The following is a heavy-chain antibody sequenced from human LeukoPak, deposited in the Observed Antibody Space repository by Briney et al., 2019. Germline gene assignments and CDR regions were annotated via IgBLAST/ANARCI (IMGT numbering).Heavy chain of an antibody. CDR1: DFTFDFYW. V-gene: IGHV3-30*03. D-gene: IGHD3-10*01. CDR3: AREGYYGSGSPPSLYFDY. J-gene: IGHJ4*02. CDR2: TSSDLNVR. Sequence: GGSLRLSCVASDFTFDFYWMTWVRQAPGKGLEWVAVTSSDLNVRLYADSVKGRFTISRDNSRSTLYLQMNSLRPEDTAIYYCAREGYYGSGSPPSLYFDYWGQGTLVTVSS.